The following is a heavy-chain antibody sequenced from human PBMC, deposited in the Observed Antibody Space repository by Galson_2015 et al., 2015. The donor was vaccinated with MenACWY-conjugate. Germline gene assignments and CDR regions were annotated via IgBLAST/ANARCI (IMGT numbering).Heavy chain of an antibody. CDR3: TKDRPYVTGWYGCSED. Sequence: SLRLSCAASGFTVNNYGMSWVRQAPGKGLEWVSSFRVNVGSTFYADSVKGRFSISRDNSKNTFFLEMNNLRAEDTAIYFCTKDRPYVTGWYGCSEDWGQGTLVAVSS. CDR2: FRVNVGST. CDR1: GFTVNNYG. V-gene: IGHV3-23*01. D-gene: IGHD6-19*01. J-gene: IGHJ4*02.